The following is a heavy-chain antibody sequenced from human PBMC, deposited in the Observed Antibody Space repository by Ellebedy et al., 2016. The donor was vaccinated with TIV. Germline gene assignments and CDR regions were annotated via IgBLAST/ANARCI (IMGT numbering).Heavy chain of an antibody. D-gene: IGHD1-26*01. CDR1: GFTFSTYC. V-gene: IGHV3-7*01. J-gene: IGHJ4*02. Sequence: PSETLSLTCAASGFTFSTYCMTWVRQAPGKGLEWVTNLGQDGTGKYYVDSVEGRFTISRDNAKNSLYLQMNSLRVEDTAVYYCARDRDCGSYYDYWGQGTLVTVSS. CDR2: LGQDGTGK. CDR3: ARDRDCGSYYDY.